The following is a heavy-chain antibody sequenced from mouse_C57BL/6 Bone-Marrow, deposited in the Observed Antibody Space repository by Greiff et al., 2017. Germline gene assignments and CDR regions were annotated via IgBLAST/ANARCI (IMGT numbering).Heavy chain of an antibody. J-gene: IGHJ3*01. Sequence: QVQLQQPGAELVKPGASVKLSCTASGYTFTSYWMPWVQQRPGRGLEWIGRIDPNSGGTKYNEKFKSKATLTVDKPSSTTYMQLSSLTSEDSAVYYCAREDYGSSYDAYWGQGTLVTVSA. V-gene: IGHV1-72*01. CDR2: IDPNSGGT. CDR3: AREDYGSSYDAY. CDR1: GYTFTSYW. D-gene: IGHD1-1*01.